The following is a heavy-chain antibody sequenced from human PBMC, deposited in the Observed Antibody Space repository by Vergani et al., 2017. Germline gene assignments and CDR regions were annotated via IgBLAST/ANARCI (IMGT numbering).Heavy chain of an antibody. D-gene: IGHD1-26*01. CDR1: GFTFSNAW. Sequence: EVQLVESGGGLVKPGGSLRLSCAASGFTFSNAWMSWVRQAPGKGLEWVGRIKSKTDGGKTDYAAPVKGRFTISRDDSKNTLYLQMNSLKTEDTAVYYCTASGSYWMFDYWGPGTLVTVSS. V-gene: IGHV3-15*01. CDR3: TASGSYWMFDY. J-gene: IGHJ4*02. CDR2: IKSKTDGGKT.